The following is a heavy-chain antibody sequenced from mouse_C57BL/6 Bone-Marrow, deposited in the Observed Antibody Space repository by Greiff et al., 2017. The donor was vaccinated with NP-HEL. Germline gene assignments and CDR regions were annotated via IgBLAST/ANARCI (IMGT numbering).Heavy chain of an antibody. CDR2: IRLKSDNYAT. D-gene: IGHD1-1*01. CDR1: GFTFSNYW. Sequence: EVKVEESGGGLVQPGGTMKLSCVASGFTFSNYWMNWVRQSPEKGLEWVAQIRLKSDNYATHYAESVKGRFTISRDDSKSSVYLQMNKLRAEDTGIYYCTGDGHYSGSSYGYYFDSWGQGTTLTVSS. CDR3: TGDGHYSGSSYGYYFDS. V-gene: IGHV6-3*01. J-gene: IGHJ2*01.